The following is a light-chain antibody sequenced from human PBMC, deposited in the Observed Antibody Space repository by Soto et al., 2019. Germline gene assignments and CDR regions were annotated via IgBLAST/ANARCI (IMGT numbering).Light chain of an antibody. CDR3: QQYHNWSLLT. J-gene: IGKJ4*01. CDR1: QSVSSN. Sequence: EIVMTQSPATLSVSPGERATLSCRASQSVSSNLAWYQQKPGQAPRLLIYGASTMSTGIPARFSGSGSGTDFTLIISSLQSEDFAVYYWQQYHNWSLLTFGGGTKVEIK. CDR2: GAS. V-gene: IGKV3-15*01.